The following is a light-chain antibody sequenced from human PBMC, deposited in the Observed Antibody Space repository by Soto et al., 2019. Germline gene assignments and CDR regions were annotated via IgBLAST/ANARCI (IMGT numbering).Light chain of an antibody. CDR1: SSYVGGYNY. Sequence: HSVLTQPASVSGSPGQSITISFTGTSSYVGGYNYVSWYQQHPGKAPKLMIYEVSNRASGVSNRFSGSKSGNTASLTISGLQSEDEADYYCSSYTSSSPLVFGTGTKVTVL. V-gene: IGLV2-14*01. CDR3: SSYTSSSPLV. J-gene: IGLJ1*01. CDR2: EVS.